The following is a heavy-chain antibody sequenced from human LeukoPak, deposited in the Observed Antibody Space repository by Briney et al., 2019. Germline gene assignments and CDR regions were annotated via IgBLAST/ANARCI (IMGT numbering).Heavy chain of an antibody. Sequence: PSETLSLTCGVSGGSITSTNYRTWVRQPPGKGLEWIGEVNLQGSTNSHPSLMGRVAISVDTSETHISPQLTSVTAADTAVYYCAREGGPYRPLDYSGQGTLVTVSS. CDR3: AREGGPYRPLDY. J-gene: IGHJ4*02. CDR1: GGSITSTNY. CDR2: VNLQGST. V-gene: IGHV4-4*02.